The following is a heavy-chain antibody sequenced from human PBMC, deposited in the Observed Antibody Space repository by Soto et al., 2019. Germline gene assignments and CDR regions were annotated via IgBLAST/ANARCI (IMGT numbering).Heavy chain of an antibody. CDR3: ARTSPVAGGFDY. CDR1: GGSISSYY. V-gene: IGHV4-59*01. D-gene: IGHD6-19*01. J-gene: IGHJ4*02. Sequence: SETLSLTCTVSGGSISSYYWIWIRQSPGKGLEWIGYIYYSGSTNYNPSLKSRVTISVDTSKNQFSLKLTSVTAADTAVYYCARTSPVAGGFDYWGQGTLVTVSS. CDR2: IYYSGST.